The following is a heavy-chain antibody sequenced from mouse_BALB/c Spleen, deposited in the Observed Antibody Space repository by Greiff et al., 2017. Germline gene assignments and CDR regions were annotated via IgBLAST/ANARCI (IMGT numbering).Heavy chain of an antibody. J-gene: IGHJ3*01. V-gene: IGHV1-82*01. D-gene: IGHD4-1*01. CDR1: GYAFSSSW. CDR3: ARWEGSWFAY. Sequence: VQLQQSGPELVKPGASVKISCKASGYAFSSSWMNWVKQRPGQGLEWIGRIYPGDGDTNYNGKFKGKATLTADKSSSTAYMQLSSLTSVDTAVYFCARWEGSWFAYWGQGTLVTVSA. CDR2: IYPGDGDT.